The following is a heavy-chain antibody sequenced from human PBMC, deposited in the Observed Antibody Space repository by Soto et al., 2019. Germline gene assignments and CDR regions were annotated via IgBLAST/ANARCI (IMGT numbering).Heavy chain of an antibody. J-gene: IGHJ4*02. V-gene: IGHV3-33*01. D-gene: IGHD5-18*01. CDR2: IWYDGSNK. CDR3: AREEVDTAMVLGY. Sequence: GSLRLSCAASGFTFSSYGMHWVRQAPGKGLEWVAVIWYDGSNKYYADSVKGRFTISRDNSKNTLYLQMNSLRAEDTAVYYCAREEVDTAMVLGYWGQGTLVTVSS. CDR1: GFTFSSYG.